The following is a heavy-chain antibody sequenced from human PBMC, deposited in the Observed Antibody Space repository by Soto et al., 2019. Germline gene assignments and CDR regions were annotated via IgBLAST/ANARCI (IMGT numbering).Heavy chain of an antibody. CDR1: GFTFSGSA. D-gene: IGHD3-16*01. CDR2: IRSKANSYAT. Sequence: QPGGSLRLSCAASGFTFSGSAMHWVRQASGKGLEWVGRIRSKANSYATAYAASVKGRFTISRDDSKNTAYLQMNSLKTEDTAVYYCTRPGLWGSGDQSDYWGQGXLVTVSS. J-gene: IGHJ4*02. CDR3: TRPGLWGSGDQSDY. V-gene: IGHV3-73*01.